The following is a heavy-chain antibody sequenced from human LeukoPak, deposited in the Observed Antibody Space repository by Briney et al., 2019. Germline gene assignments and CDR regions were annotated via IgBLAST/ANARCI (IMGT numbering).Heavy chain of an antibody. V-gene: IGHV3-73*01. D-gene: IGHD1-26*01. CDR1: GFTFSDSS. Sequence: GGSLRLSCAASGFTFSDSSVHWVRQASGKGLEWIGLMEKELNGYATAYAASVRGRFTISRDDSQNTAYLQMDSLKTEDTVLYYCTRDSGTYNWLDPWGQGTLVTVSS. J-gene: IGHJ5*02. CDR3: TRDSGTYNWLDP. CDR2: MEKELNGYAT.